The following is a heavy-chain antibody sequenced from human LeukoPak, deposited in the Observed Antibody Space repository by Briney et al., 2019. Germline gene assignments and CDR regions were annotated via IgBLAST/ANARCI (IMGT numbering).Heavy chain of an antibody. J-gene: IGHJ5*02. CDR1: GYSFTSYW. D-gene: IGHD2-2*01. CDR2: IYPGDSDT. V-gene: IGHV5-51*01. CDR3: ARQFYGSTSPNWFDP. Sequence: GESLKISCKCSGYSFTSYWIGWVRQMPGKGLEWMGIIYPGDSDTRYSPSFQDQVTISADKSISTAYLQWSSLKASDTAMYYCARQFYGSTSPNWFDPWGQGTLVTVSS.